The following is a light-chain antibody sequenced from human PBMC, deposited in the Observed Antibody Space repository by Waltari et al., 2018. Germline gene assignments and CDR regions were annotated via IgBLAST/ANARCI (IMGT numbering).Light chain of an antibody. Sequence: DTHMPQSPSSLSASVGDRVTITCRASQSISSYLNWYQQKPGIAPKLLIYAASSLQSGVPSRFSGSGSGRDFTLIISSLQPEDFATYYCQQSYTTLLTFGGGTNVDI. V-gene: IGKV1-39*01. J-gene: IGKJ4*01. CDR1: QSISSY. CDR2: AAS. CDR3: QQSYTTLLT.